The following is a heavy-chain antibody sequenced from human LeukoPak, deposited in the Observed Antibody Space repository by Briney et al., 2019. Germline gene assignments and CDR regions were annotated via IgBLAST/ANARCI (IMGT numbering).Heavy chain of an antibody. CDR2: ISSSSSYI. CDR3: ARDLGVHSGYDFDY. Sequence: GGSLRLSCAASGFTFSSYSMNWVRQAPGKGLEWVSSISSSSSYIYYADSVKGRFTISRDNAKNSLYLQMNSLRAEDTAVYYCARDLGVHSGYDFDYWGQGTLVTVSS. D-gene: IGHD5-12*01. V-gene: IGHV3-21*01. CDR1: GFTFSSYS. J-gene: IGHJ4*02.